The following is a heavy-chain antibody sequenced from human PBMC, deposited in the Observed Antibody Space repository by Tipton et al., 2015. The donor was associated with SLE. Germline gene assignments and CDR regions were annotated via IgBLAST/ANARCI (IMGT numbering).Heavy chain of an antibody. J-gene: IGHJ4*02. D-gene: IGHD3-3*01. CDR2: ISYGGGT. Sequence: TLSLTCSVSGGSISSNYWIWIRQPPGKGLEWIGYISYGGGTNYNPSLKSRVTISVDTAKNQFSLKLTSVTAADTAVYYCVRGSGYPYYFDYWGQGSLVTVSS. CDR1: GGSISSNY. V-gene: IGHV4-59*08. CDR3: VRGSGYPYYFDY.